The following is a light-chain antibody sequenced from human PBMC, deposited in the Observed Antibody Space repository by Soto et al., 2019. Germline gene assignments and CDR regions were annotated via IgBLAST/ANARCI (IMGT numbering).Light chain of an antibody. CDR1: SSDVGDYNY. J-gene: IGLJ1*01. Sequence: QSVLTQPASVSGSPGQSITISCTGTSSDVGDYNYVSWYQQHPGKAPKLMIYDVSNRPSGVSNRFFGSKSGNTASLTISGLQAEDEADYYCSSYASSSTYVFRTGTKVTVL. V-gene: IGLV2-14*03. CDR2: DVS. CDR3: SSYASSSTYV.